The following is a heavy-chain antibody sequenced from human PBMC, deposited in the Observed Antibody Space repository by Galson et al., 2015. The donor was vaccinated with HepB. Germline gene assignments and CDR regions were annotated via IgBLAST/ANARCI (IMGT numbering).Heavy chain of an antibody. CDR1: GFTFEDYG. CDR2: INWNGGST. CDR3: ARDFSIASGHDAFDV. Sequence: SLRLSCAASGFTFEDYGMSWVRQAPGKGLEWVSGINWNGGSTGYVDPVRGRFTISRDNAKNSLFLQMNTVRADDTALYYCARDFSIASGHDAFDVWGQGTMVTASS. V-gene: IGHV3-20*04. D-gene: IGHD2-15*01. J-gene: IGHJ3*01.